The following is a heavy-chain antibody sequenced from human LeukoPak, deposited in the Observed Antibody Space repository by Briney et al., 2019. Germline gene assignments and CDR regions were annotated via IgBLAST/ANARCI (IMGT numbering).Heavy chain of an antibody. D-gene: IGHD4-23*01. CDR3: ARVYGGKTRNYFDY. V-gene: IGHV1-2*02. CDR2: INPNSGGT. J-gene: IGHJ4*02. CDR1: GYTFTGYY. Sequence: GASVKVSCKASGYTFTGYYMHWVRQAPGQGLEWMGWINPNSGGTNYAQKFQGRVTMTRDTSISTAYMELSRLRSDDTAVYYCARVYGGKTRNYFDYWGQGTLVTVSS.